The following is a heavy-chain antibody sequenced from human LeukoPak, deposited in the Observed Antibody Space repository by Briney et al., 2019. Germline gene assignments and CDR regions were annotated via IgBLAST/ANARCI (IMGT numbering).Heavy chain of an antibody. Sequence: GGSLRLXCVASGFRFGRDWISWVRQAPGKGLEWVACVKQDGTEKNYVVSVWGRFTVSVDNGKNSLYLQMNSLRAEDTAKYYCATLGSTKSVLWGRGTAVIVSS. CDR1: GFRFGRDW. J-gene: IGHJ1*01. CDR3: ATLGSTKSVL. CDR2: VKQDGTEK. V-gene: IGHV3-7*01. D-gene: IGHD2-2*01.